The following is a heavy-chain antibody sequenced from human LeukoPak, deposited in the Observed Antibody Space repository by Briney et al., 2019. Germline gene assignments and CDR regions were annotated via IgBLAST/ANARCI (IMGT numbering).Heavy chain of an antibody. CDR3: TKERSEVVVAATNY. CDR1: GFTFNSYA. CDR2: ITGGGDTT. Sequence: GGSLRLSCAASGFTFNSYAMTWVRQAPGKGLEWVSSITGGGDTTYYADSVRGRFTISRDNSKNTLSLQINSLRAEDTAVYYCTKERSEVVVAATNYWGQGTLVTVSS. J-gene: IGHJ4*02. D-gene: IGHD2-15*01. V-gene: IGHV3-23*01.